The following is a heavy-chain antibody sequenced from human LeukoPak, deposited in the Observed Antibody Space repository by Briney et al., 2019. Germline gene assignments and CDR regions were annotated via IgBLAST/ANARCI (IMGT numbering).Heavy chain of an antibody. CDR2: ISAYNGNT. CDR1: GYTFTSYG. CDR3: AREDCSGGSCYSDY. J-gene: IGHJ4*02. Sequence: ASVKVSCKASGYTFTSYGISWVRQAPGQGLEWMGWISAYNGNTNYAQKLQGRVTMTTDTSTSTAYMELRSLRSDDAAVYYCAREDCSGGSCYSDYWGQGTLVTVSS. D-gene: IGHD2-15*01. V-gene: IGHV1-18*04.